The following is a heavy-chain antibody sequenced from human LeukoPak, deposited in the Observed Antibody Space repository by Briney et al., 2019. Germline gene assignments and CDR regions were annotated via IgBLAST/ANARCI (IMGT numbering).Heavy chain of an antibody. J-gene: IGHJ4*02. Sequence: PGGSLRLSCAASGFAITDHHMDWVRQAPGKGMEWVGRSQTTKPNSCTTEYAASVKGRFTISRDDSKNSLYLQLNSLKTEDTAVYRVRVVTTSSGWYHFDNWGQGTLVTVSS. V-gene: IGHV3-72*01. CDR1: GFAITDHH. CDR2: SQTTKPNSCTT. D-gene: IGHD6-13*01. CDR3: RVVTTSSGWYHFDN.